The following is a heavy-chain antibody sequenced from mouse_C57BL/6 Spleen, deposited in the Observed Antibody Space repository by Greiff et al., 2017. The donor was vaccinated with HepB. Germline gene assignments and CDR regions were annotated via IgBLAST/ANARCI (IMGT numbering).Heavy chain of an antibody. J-gene: IGHJ3*01. Sequence: DVHLVESGGGLVKPGGSLKLSCAASGFTFSSYTMSWVRQTPEKRLEWVATISGGGGNTYYPDSVKGRFTISRDNAKNTLYLQMSSLRSEDTALYYCARHYYGSSPGWFAYWGQRTLVTVSA. CDR1: GFTFSSYT. CDR2: ISGGGGNT. V-gene: IGHV5-9*01. D-gene: IGHD1-1*01. CDR3: ARHYYGSSPGWFAY.